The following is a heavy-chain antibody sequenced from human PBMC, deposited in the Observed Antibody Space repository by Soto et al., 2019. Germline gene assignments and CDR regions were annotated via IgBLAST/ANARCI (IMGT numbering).Heavy chain of an antibody. Sequence: GGSLRLSCAASGFTFTNYAMSWVRQAPGKGLEWVSALSGRGGDTYSADSVKGRFTISRDNSKNTLYLQMNSLRAEDTAVYYCAKSIGPRPSGSWYFDYWGQGTLVTVSS. J-gene: IGHJ4*02. D-gene: IGHD1-26*01. CDR2: LSGRGGDT. CDR1: GFTFTNYA. CDR3: AKSIGPRPSGSWYFDY. V-gene: IGHV3-23*01.